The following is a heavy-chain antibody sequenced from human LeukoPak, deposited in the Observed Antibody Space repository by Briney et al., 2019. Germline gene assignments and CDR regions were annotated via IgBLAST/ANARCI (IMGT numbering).Heavy chain of an antibody. CDR1: GDSVSSNSAA. J-gene: IGHJ4*02. D-gene: IGHD3-22*01. CDR3: ARESITMMVVATQHSGFDY. V-gene: IGHV6-1*01. CDR2: TYYRSKWYN. Sequence: SQTLSLTCAISGDSVSSNSAAWNWIRQSPSRGLEWLGRTYYRSKWYNDYAVSVKSRITINPDTSKNQFSLQLNSVTPEDTAVYYCARESITMMVVATQHSGFDYWGQGTLVTVSS.